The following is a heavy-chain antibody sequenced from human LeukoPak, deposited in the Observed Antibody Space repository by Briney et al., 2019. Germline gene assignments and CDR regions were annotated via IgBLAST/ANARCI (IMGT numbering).Heavy chain of an antibody. Sequence: PGGSLRLSCAASGFTFSDYYMSWIRQAPGKGLEWVSYISSSSSYTNYADSVKGRFTISRDNAKNSLYLQMNSLRAEDTAVYYCARADYDSSGYTLDYWGQGTLVTVSS. D-gene: IGHD3-22*01. V-gene: IGHV3-11*05. CDR2: ISSSSSYT. CDR1: GFTFSDYY. CDR3: ARADYDSSGYTLDY. J-gene: IGHJ4*02.